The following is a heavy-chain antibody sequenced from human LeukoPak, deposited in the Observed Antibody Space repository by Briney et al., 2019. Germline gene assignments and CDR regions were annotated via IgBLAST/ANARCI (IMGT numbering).Heavy chain of an antibody. D-gene: IGHD3-10*01. J-gene: IGHJ5*02. V-gene: IGHV4-31*03. CDR1: GGSISSGGYY. CDR3: ARDAMVRGVIDP. Sequence: ASETLSLTCTVSGGSISSGGYYWSWIRQRPGKGLEWIGYIYYSGSTYYNPSLKSRVTISVDTSKNQFSLKLSSVTAADTAVYYCARDAMVRGVIDPWGQGTLVTVSS. CDR2: IYYSGST.